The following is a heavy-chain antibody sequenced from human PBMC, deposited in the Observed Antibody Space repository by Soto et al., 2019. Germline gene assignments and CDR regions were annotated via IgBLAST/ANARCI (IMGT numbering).Heavy chain of an antibody. CDR3: ARSTPGNPFDI. D-gene: IGHD3-10*01. Sequence: GVALRLSCAASGFSFTSYTMNWVRQAPGKGLEWVASISAGGRSIYYADSLKGRSTVSRDNAKSSLYLQMNSLRAEDTAVYYCARSTPGNPFDIWGQGTMVTVSS. CDR1: GFSFTSYT. V-gene: IGHV3-21*01. CDR2: ISAGGRSI. J-gene: IGHJ3*02.